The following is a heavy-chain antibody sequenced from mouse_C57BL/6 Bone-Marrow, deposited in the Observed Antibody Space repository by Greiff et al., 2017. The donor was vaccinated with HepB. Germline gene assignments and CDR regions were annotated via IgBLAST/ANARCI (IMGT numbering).Heavy chain of an antibody. V-gene: IGHV1-54*01. CDR1: GYAFTNYL. CDR3: ARGDYGRSSFAY. Sequence: VHLVESGAELVRPGTSVKVSCKASGYAFTNYLIEWVKQRPGQGLEWIGVINPGSGGTNYNEKVKGKATLTADKSSSTAYMQLSSLTSEDSAVYFCARGDYGRSSFAYWGQGTLVTVSA. CDR2: INPGSGGT. J-gene: IGHJ3*01. D-gene: IGHD1-1*01.